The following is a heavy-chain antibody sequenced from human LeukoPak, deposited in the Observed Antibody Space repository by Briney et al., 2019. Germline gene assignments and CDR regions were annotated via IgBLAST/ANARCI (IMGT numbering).Heavy chain of an antibody. CDR2: FYTSGGT. J-gene: IGHJ4*02. Sequence: SQTLSLTCTVSGDSISSGSFYWSWIRQPAGKGLEWIGRFYTSGGTDYNPSLESRVTISVDTSKNQFSLKLSSVTAADTAVYYCARGEYSYGSIYYFDYWGQGTLVTVSS. CDR3: ARGEYSYGSIYYFDY. D-gene: IGHD5-18*01. V-gene: IGHV4-61*02. CDR1: GDSISSGSFY.